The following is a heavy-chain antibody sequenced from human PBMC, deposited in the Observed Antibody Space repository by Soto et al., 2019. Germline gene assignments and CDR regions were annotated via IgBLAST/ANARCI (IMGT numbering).Heavy chain of an antibody. CDR3: ARTGKFYYYDMSGLPFDP. D-gene: IGHD3-22*01. CDR1: GVPLRRGGFS. CDR2: IYHLGTT. J-gene: IGHJ5*02. Sequence: PSETLSLTCAVSGVPLRRGGFSWRWVRLSPGRGLEWIGDIYHLGTTNYNPSLKRRVSISLDKSKNQFSLKLTSVTAADTAVYFCARTGKFYYYDMSGLPFDPWGPGVLVTVSS. V-gene: IGHV4-30-2*06.